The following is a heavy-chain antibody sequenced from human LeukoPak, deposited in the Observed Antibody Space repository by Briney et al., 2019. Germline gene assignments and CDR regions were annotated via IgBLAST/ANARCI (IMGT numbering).Heavy chain of an antibody. D-gene: IGHD3-22*01. J-gene: IGHJ4*02. V-gene: IGHV3-21*01. CDR2: ISSSSSYI. CDR3: AREPYDSSGLDY. CDR1: GFTFSSYS. Sequence: PGGSLRLYCAASGFTFSSYSMNWVRQAPGKGLEWVSSISSSSSYIYYADSVKGRFTISRDNAKNSLYLHMNSLRAEDTAVYYCAREPYDSSGLDYWGQGTLVTVSS.